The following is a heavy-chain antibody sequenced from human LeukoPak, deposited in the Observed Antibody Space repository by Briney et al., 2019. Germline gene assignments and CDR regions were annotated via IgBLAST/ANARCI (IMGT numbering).Heavy chain of an antibody. J-gene: IGHJ6*03. CDR1: GGSISSSDYY. Sequence: SETLSLTCTVSGGSISSSDYYWGWIRQSPVKGLEWIGTIYYSGNTYYNPSLKSRVAISIDTSKNQFSLKLSSVTAADTAVYYCARGLYGSGSSVGYYYYMDVWGKGTTVTISS. CDR2: IYYSGNT. V-gene: IGHV4-39*07. CDR3: ARGLYGSGSSVGYYYYMDV. D-gene: IGHD3-10*01.